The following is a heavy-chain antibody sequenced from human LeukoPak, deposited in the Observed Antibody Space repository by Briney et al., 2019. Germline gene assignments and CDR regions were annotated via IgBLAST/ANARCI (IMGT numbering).Heavy chain of an antibody. CDR2: IYYSGST. CDR1: GGSISSSSYY. Sequence: SETLSLTCTVFGGSISSSSYYWGWIRQPPGKGLEWIGNIYYSGSTYYNPSLKSRVTISVDTSKNQFSLKLSSVTAADTAVYYCARETGAAVFDNWGQGTLVTVSS. D-gene: IGHD1-26*01. V-gene: IGHV4-39*07. J-gene: IGHJ4*02. CDR3: ARETGAAVFDN.